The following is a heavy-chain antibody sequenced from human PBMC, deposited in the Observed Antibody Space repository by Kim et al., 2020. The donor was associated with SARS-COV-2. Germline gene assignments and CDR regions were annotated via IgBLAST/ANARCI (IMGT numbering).Heavy chain of an antibody. J-gene: IGHJ6*02. CDR3: ARDGSHYGMDV. Sequence: KYYSTSLKNRVTISKDTSKNQVVLTMTDVDPVGTATYYCARDGSHYGMDVWGQGTTVTVSS. V-gene: IGHV2-70*01. D-gene: IGHD2-15*01. CDR2: K.